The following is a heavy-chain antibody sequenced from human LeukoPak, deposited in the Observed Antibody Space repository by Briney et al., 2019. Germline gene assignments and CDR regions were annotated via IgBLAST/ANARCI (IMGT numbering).Heavy chain of an antibody. Sequence: SETLSLTCTVSGGSISSSSYYWGWIRQPPGKGLEWIGSIYYSGSTYYNPSLKSRVTISVDTSRNQFSLKLSSVTAADTAVYYCARDRPRLRGYSYGYYYYMDVWGKGTTVTVSS. CDR3: ARDRPRLRGYSYGYYYYMDV. CDR2: IYYSGST. V-gene: IGHV4-39*07. CDR1: GGSISSSSYY. J-gene: IGHJ6*03. D-gene: IGHD5-18*01.